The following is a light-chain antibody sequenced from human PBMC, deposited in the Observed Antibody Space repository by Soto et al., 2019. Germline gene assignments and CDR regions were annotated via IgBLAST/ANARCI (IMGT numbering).Light chain of an antibody. J-gene: IGKJ1*01. CDR2: AAY. CDR3: HPSYSTHRT. Sequence: DIQMTQSPSSLSASVGDRGNITCRASQTIASYLNWYQQKPGKATKILIYAAYSLHSGVPQRFSGSGSGTDFILTISSLQPEDFATYYCHPSYSTHRTFGTWPKVDIK. CDR1: QTIASY. V-gene: IGKV1-39*01.